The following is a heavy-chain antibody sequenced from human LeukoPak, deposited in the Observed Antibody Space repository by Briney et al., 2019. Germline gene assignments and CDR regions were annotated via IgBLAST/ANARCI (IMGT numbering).Heavy chain of an antibody. Sequence: PGGSLRLSCAGSGFTFSTYWMSWVRQAPGKGLEWVGNINQDGSEKNFVDSVKGRFTISRDNSKNTLYLQMNSLRAEDTAVYYCAKDPVVVTANFDYWGQGTLVTVSS. J-gene: IGHJ4*02. V-gene: IGHV3-7*03. CDR3: AKDPVVVTANFDY. CDR1: GFTFSTYW. CDR2: INQDGSEK. D-gene: IGHD2-21*02.